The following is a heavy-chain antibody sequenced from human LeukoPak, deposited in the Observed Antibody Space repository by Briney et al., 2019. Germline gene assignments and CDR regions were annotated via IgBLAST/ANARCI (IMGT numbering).Heavy chain of an antibody. CDR1: GGSISSTSYY. CDR2: IYYSGST. Sequence: SETLSLTCTVSGGSISSTSYYWGWIRQPPGKGLEWIGSIYYSGSTYYNPSLKSRVTISIDTSRNQFSLKLSSVTAADTAAYYCARAVTLRYFDWLLPYYMDVWGKGTTVTVSS. V-gene: IGHV4-39*07. J-gene: IGHJ6*03. D-gene: IGHD3-9*01. CDR3: ARAVTLRYFDWLLPYYMDV.